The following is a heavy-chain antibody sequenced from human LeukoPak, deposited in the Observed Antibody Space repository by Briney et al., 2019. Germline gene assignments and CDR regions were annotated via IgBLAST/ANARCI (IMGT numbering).Heavy chain of an antibody. D-gene: IGHD3-10*01. J-gene: IGHJ4*02. CDR3: ARETKGFGELYWTAAAY. CDR2: IIPIFGTA. V-gene: IGHV1-69*01. CDR1: GGTFSSDA. Sequence: ASVKVSCKPSGGTFSSDAISTVRQAPGQGLEWMGGIIPIFGTANYAQKFQGRVTITADESTSTAYMELSSLRSEDTAVYCCARETKGFGELYWTAAAYSGQGTLVTVSS.